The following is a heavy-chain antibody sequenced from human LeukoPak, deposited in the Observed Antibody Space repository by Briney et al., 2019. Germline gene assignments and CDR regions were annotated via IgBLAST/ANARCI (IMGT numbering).Heavy chain of an antibody. CDR3: ARDRSYGEDY. V-gene: IGHV4-39*07. CDR1: GGSISSSSFY. CDR2: IYHSGST. D-gene: IGHD4-17*01. Sequence: PSETLSLTCTVSGGSISSSSFYWGWIRQPPGKRLEWIGSIYHSGSTYYNPSLKSRVTISVDTSKNQFSLKLSSVTAADTAVYYCARDRSYGEDYWGQGTLVTVSS. J-gene: IGHJ4*02.